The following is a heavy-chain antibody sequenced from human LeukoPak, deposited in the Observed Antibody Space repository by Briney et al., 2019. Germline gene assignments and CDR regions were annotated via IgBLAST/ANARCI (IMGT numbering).Heavy chain of an antibody. CDR3: AIASELGEWFGDLLYI. J-gene: IGHJ6*02. D-gene: IGHD3-10*01. CDR1: VGPFSSYA. CDR2: IILIFCTA. V-gene: IGHV1-69*13. Sequence: SVNVSCKASVGPFSSYAISWVRQAPGQGLEWMGGIILIFCTANYAQKFQGRVTITADEFTRTAYMELSSLTSEDTAIYYCAIASELGEWFGDLLYIWGQGTTVTVSS.